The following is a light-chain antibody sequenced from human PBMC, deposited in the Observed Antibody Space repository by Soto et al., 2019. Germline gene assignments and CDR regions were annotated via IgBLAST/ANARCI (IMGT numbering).Light chain of an antibody. Sequence: ELLMTRSDVTLSVSPAAISTLAGRASQSVSSYLDWYQQKPGKAPRLLIYDASNRDSGIPARFSGSETWTDFTLTISSLQPEDSAAYYCQQRWSWPLTFGGGTKVDIK. CDR3: QQRWSWPLT. CDR1: QSVSSY. V-gene: IGKV3-15*01. J-gene: IGKJ4*01. CDR2: DAS.